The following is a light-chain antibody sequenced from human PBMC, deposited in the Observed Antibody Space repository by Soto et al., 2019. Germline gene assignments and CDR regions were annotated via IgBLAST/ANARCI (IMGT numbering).Light chain of an antibody. V-gene: IGLV2-14*01. CDR1: NSDVGGYNY. CDR2: EVS. J-gene: IGLJ1*01. CDR3: SSYTSISTLYV. Sequence: QSALAQPASVSGSPGQSITISCTGTNSDVGGYNYVSWYQQHPGKAPELMIYEVSHRPSGVSSRFSGSKSDNTASLTISGLQAEDEADYYCSSYTSISTLYVFGTGTKV.